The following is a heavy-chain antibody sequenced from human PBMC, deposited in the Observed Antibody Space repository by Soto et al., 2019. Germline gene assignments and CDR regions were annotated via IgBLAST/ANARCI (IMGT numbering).Heavy chain of an antibody. J-gene: IGHJ4*02. Sequence: QLQLQESGSGLVKPSQTLSLTCAVSGGSISSGGYSWSWIRQPPGKGLEWIGYIYHSGSTYYNPSLERRVTMSVGRSKNQYSLKLSSVTAADTAVSYCAAGGGLPRYYWGQGTLVTVSS. CDR1: GGSISSGGYS. D-gene: IGHD5-12*01. CDR3: AAGGGLPRYY. V-gene: IGHV4-30-2*01. CDR2: IYHSGST.